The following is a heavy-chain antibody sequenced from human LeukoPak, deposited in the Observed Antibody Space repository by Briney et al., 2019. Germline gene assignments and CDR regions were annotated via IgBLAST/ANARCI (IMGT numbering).Heavy chain of an antibody. CDR1: GYSISSGYY. CDR3: ASPGSGSYGMDV. CDR2: IYHSGSS. V-gene: IGHV4-38-2*01. Sequence: SETLSLTCAVSGYSISSGYYWGWIRQPPGKGLEWVGSIYHSGSSYYNPSLKSRVTISVDTSKNQFSLKLSSVTAADTAVYYCASPGSGSYGMDVWGKGTTVTVSS. D-gene: IGHD3-10*01. J-gene: IGHJ6*04.